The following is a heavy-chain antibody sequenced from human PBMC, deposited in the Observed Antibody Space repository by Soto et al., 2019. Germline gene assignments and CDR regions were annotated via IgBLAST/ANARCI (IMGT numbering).Heavy chain of an antibody. CDR1: GFTFSSYS. Sequence: EVQLVESGGGLAKPGGSLRLSCAASGFTFSSYSMYWVRQAPGKGLEWVSSISSSSSYIYYADSVKGRFSISRDNAKNSLYLQMNTLRAEDTAVYYCARDSAVRGNYWGQGTLVTVSS. CDR3: ARDSAVRGNY. V-gene: IGHV3-21*01. CDR2: ISSSSSYI. D-gene: IGHD3-10*01. J-gene: IGHJ4*02.